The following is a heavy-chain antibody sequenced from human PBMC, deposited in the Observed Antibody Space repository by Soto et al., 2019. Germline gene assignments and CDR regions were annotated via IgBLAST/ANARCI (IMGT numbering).Heavy chain of an antibody. CDR1: GGSLSDYF. J-gene: IGHJ6*03. Sequence: SETLSLTCVVSGGSLSDYFWSWIRQPPGMALEWIGEINHLGSINYNPSLKSRVTMSVDTSKNQFSLTLNSVTAAGTATYYCARGGISHWAYFYYMDVWDRGTTVTVSS. D-gene: IGHD2-21*01. V-gene: IGHV4-34*01. CDR2: INHLGSI. CDR3: ARGGISHWAYFYYMDV.